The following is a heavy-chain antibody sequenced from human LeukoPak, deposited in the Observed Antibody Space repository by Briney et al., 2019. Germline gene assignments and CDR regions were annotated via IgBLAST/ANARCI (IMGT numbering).Heavy chain of an antibody. Sequence: ASVRVPCKASGYTFTIFYIHGVRQAPGQGLEWVGWLNPNSGATNYAQKFEGRVTMTRDTSISTAYLDLSSLGSDDTAVYYCARDRVSTIGDFDCWGQGTLVTVSS. CDR1: GYTFTIFY. J-gene: IGHJ4*02. CDR2: LNPNSGAT. V-gene: IGHV1-2*02. CDR3: ARDRVSTIGDFDC. D-gene: IGHD5/OR15-5a*01.